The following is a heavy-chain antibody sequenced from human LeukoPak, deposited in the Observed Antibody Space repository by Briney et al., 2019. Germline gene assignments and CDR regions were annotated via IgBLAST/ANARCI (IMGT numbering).Heavy chain of an antibody. V-gene: IGHV3-7*01. CDR3: GRDSPYSARGQPTDY. D-gene: IGHD6-6*01. J-gene: IGHJ4*02. Sequence: GGSLRLSCVASGFTFNNYWMSWVRQAPGKGLECVANIKQDGSEKYYVDSVKGRFTISRDNAKNSLYLQMNSLRVEDTAVYYCGRDSPYSARGQPTDYWGQGTLVTVSS. CDR2: IKQDGSEK. CDR1: GFTFNNYW.